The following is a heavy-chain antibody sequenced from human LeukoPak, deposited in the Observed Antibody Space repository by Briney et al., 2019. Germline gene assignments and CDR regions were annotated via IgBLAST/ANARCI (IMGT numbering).Heavy chain of an antibody. CDR1: GYTFTSYG. V-gene: IGHV1-18*01. Sequence: ASVKVSCKASGYTFTSYGLSWVRQAPGQGLEWMGWISAYNGNTNYAQKLQGRVTMTTDTSTSTAYMELRSLRSDDTAVYYCARGPNYYDSSGYYYLGYWGQGTLVTVSS. D-gene: IGHD3-22*01. J-gene: IGHJ4*02. CDR2: ISAYNGNT. CDR3: ARGPNYYDSSGYYYLGY.